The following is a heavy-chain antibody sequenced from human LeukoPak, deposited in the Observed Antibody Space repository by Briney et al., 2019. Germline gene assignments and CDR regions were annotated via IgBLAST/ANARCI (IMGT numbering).Heavy chain of an antibody. J-gene: IGHJ4*02. CDR1: GGSISSSSYY. V-gene: IGHV4-61*05. CDR3: ASTKFYDTSGSFPY. Sequence: SETLSLTCTVSGGSISSSSYYWGWIRQPPGKGLEWIGYIYYTGSTNYNPSLESRVTISVDTSKKQFSLKLRSVTAADRAVYYCASTKFYDTSGSFPYWGQGTLVTVSS. D-gene: IGHD3-22*01. CDR2: IYYTGST.